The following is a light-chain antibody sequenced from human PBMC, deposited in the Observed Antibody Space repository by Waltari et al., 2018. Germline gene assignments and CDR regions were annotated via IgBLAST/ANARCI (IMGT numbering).Light chain of an antibody. CDR1: QSVGTN. CDR2: GAS. J-gene: IGKJ1*01. CDR3: QQYHNWPPWA. V-gene: IGKV3-15*01. Sequence: DIVMTQSPATLSVSPGERATPSCRASQSVGTNLAWYQQKPGPAPRLLLYGASSRATGIPARFSGSGSGTDFTLTINSLQPEDFALYYCQQYHNWPPWAFGQGTKVEIK.